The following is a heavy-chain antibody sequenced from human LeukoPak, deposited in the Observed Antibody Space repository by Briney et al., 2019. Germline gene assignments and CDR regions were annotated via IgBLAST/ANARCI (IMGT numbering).Heavy chain of an antibody. J-gene: IGHJ6*03. D-gene: IGHD6-19*01. Sequence: SQTLSLTCAISGDSVSSNSAAWNWIRQSPSRGLEWLGRTYYRSKWYNDYAVSVKSRITINPDTSKNQFSLQLNSVTPEDTAVYYCARTALSSPPQYSSGWYYYYCYMDVWGKGTTVTISS. CDR3: ARTALSSPPQYSSGWYYYYCYMDV. V-gene: IGHV6-1*01. CDR2: TYYRSKWYN. CDR1: GDSVSSNSAA.